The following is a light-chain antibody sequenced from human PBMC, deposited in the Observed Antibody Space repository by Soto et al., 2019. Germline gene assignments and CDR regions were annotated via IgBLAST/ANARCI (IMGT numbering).Light chain of an antibody. CDR2: KAS. V-gene: IGKV1-5*03. Sequence: DIQMTQSPSTLSGSVGDRVTITCRASQTISSWLAWYQQKPGKAPKLLIYKASSLQSGVPSRFSGSGSGTDFTLTISSLHPDDFATYYCQQYNSYSEAFGQGTKVDIK. CDR1: QTISSW. J-gene: IGKJ1*01. CDR3: QQYNSYSEA.